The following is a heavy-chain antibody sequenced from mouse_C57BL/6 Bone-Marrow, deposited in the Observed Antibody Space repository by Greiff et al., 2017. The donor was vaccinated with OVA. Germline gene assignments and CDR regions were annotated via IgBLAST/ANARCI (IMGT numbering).Heavy chain of an antibody. Sequence: QVQLKQPGAELVMPGASVKLSCKASGYTFTSYWMHWVKQRPGQGLEWIGEIDPSDSYTNYNQKFKGKSTLTVDKSSSTAYMQLSSLTSEDSAVYYCARRRWLLFYAMDYWGQGTSVTVSS. CDR3: ARRRWLLFYAMDY. V-gene: IGHV1-69*01. J-gene: IGHJ4*01. CDR2: IDPSDSYT. CDR1: GYTFTSYW. D-gene: IGHD2-3*01.